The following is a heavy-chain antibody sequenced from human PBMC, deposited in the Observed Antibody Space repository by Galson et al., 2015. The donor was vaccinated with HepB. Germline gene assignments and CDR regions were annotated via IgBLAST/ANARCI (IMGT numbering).Heavy chain of an antibody. D-gene: IGHD3-10*01. CDR3: ARYRSMVRGVIPARYNWFDP. CDR2: ISHDGSNK. Sequence: SLRLSCAASGFTFSSYAMHWVRQAPGKGLEWVAVISHDGSNKYYADSVKGRFTISRDNSKNTLYLQMNSLRAEDTAVYYCARYRSMVRGVIPARYNWFDPWGQGTLVTVSS. V-gene: IGHV3-30-3*01. J-gene: IGHJ5*02. CDR1: GFTFSSYA.